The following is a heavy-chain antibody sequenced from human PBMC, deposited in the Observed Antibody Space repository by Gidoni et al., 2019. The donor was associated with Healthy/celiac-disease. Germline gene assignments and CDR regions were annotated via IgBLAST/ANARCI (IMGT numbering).Heavy chain of an antibody. CDR1: GFTFSSYS. J-gene: IGHJ4*02. CDR2: IISSSSYI. Sequence: EVQLVESGGGMVKPGGYLRLSCAASGFTFSSYSMNWVRQGPGKGLEWFSSIISSSSYIYYADSVKGRFTISRDNAKNSLYLQMNSLRAEDTAVYYCARALDGWYYFDYWGQGTLVTVSS. CDR3: ARALDGWYYFDY. V-gene: IGHV3-21*01. D-gene: IGHD6-19*01.